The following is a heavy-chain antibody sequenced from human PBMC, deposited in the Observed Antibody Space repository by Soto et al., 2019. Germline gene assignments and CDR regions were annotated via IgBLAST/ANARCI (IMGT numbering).Heavy chain of an antibody. CDR3: ARDGVATPNWFDP. CDR1: GGSISSGGYY. V-gene: IGHV4-31*03. Sequence: QVQLQESGPGLVKPSQTLSLTCTVSGGSISSGGYYWSWIRQHPGKGLEWIGYIYYSGRAYYNPSLRGRVTMSVDTSKNQTSLRLTSVTAADTAVYYCARDGVATPNWFDPWGQGTLVTVSS. J-gene: IGHJ5*02. CDR2: IYYSGRA. D-gene: IGHD2-8*01.